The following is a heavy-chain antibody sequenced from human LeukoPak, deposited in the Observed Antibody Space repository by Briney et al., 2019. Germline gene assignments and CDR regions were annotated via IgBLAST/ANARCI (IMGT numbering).Heavy chain of an antibody. CDR3: ARRAYGGSSSIFDK. CDR2: MSAYNGNT. Sequence: ASVKVSCKASGYTFTGYYMHWVRQAPGQGLEWMGWMSAYNGNTNYAQKFQGRVTVTTDTSTSTAYMELRSLRSDDTAVFYCARRAYGGSSSIFDKWGQGTLVTVSS. V-gene: IGHV1-18*04. CDR1: GYTFTGYY. J-gene: IGHJ4*02. D-gene: IGHD3-3*02.